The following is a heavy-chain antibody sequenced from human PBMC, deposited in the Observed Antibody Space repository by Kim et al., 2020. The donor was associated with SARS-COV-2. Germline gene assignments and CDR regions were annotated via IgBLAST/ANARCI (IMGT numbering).Heavy chain of an antibody. CDR1: GFTVSSNY. J-gene: IGHJ6*01. CDR2: IYSGGST. D-gene: IGHD3-16*01. CDR3: ARDRISVTSFLRYYFY. V-gene: IGHV3-66*01. Sequence: GGSLRLSCAASGFTVSSNYMSWVRQAPGKGLKCVSVIYSGGSTDYADAVKSSFTISRDNTNNTPYLLMNNMRTEDTAGDYLARDRISVTSFLRYYFY.